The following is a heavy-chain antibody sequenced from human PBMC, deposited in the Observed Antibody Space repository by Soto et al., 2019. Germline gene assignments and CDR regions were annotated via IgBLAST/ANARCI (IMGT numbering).Heavy chain of an antibody. CDR3: ARRPLLWFGEPTSPFDY. CDR2: IYYSGST. Sequence: QLQLQESGPGLVKPSETLSLTCTVSGGSISSSSYYWGWIRQPPGKGLEWIGSIYYSGSTYYNPSLKSRVTISVDTSKNQFSLKLSSVTAADTAVYYCARRPLLWFGEPTSPFDYWGQGTLVTVSS. V-gene: IGHV4-39*01. CDR1: GGSISSSSYY. D-gene: IGHD3-10*01. J-gene: IGHJ4*02.